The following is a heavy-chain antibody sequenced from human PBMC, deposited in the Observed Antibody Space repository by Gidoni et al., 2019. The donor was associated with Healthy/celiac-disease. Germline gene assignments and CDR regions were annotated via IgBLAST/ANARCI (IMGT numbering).Heavy chain of an antibody. D-gene: IGHD4-17*01. J-gene: IGHJ3*02. CDR3: ARANDYGDPRALRDAFDI. Sequence: QVQLQESGPGLVKPSETLSLTCTVSGGSIRSYYWSWIRQPAGKGLEWIGRIYTSGSTNYNPSLKSRVTMSVDTSKNQFSLKLSSVTAADTAVYYCARANDYGDPRALRDAFDIWGQGTMVTVSS. CDR2: IYTSGST. CDR1: GGSIRSYY. V-gene: IGHV4-4*07.